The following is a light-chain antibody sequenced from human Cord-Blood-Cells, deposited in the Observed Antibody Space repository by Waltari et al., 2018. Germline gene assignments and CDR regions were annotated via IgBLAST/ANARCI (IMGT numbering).Light chain of an antibody. CDR3: MIWHSSAWV. J-gene: IGLJ3*02. Sequence: QAVLTQPSSLPASPGASARLTCTLRSGINVGTYRIYRYQQKPGSPPQYLLRYKSDSDKQQGSGVLSRFSGSKDAAANAGILLISGLQSEDEADYYCMIWHSSAWVFGGGTKLTVL. V-gene: IGLV5-45*02. CDR1: SGINVGTYR. CDR2: YKSDSDK.